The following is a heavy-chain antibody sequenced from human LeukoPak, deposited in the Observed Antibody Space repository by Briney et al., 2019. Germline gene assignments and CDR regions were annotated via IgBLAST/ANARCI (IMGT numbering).Heavy chain of an antibody. CDR1: GYSISSGAY. V-gene: IGHV4-38-2*02. Sequence: SETLSLTCAVSGYSISSGAYWGWIRQPPGKGLQGIGCIYHDGSTYYNPSLQSRVTISVDTSKNQFSLKLTSVTATDTAVYYCVRDPPDYWGQGTLVTVSS. CDR2: IYHDGST. J-gene: IGHJ4*02. CDR3: VRDPPDY.